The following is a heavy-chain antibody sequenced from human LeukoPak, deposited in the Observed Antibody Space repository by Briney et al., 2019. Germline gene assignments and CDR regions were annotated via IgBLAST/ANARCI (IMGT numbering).Heavy chain of an antibody. V-gene: IGHV3-9*01. CDR3: AKDTTMIVAPYGMDV. D-gene: IGHD3-22*01. CDR2: ISWNSGSI. Sequence: SLRLSCAASGFTFDDYAMHWVRQAPGKGLEWVSGISWNSGSIGYADSVKGRFTISRDNAKNSLYLQMNSLRAEDTALYYCAKDTTMIVAPYGMDVWGQGTTVTVSS. J-gene: IGHJ6*02. CDR1: GFTFDDYA.